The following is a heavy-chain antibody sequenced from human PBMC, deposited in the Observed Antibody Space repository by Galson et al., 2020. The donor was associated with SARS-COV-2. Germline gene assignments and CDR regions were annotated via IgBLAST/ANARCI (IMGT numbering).Heavy chain of an antibody. J-gene: IGHJ6*03. Sequence: ESLKISCTASGGSISGGYYGGWIRQSPQKGLEWIGFIDYTGETKYNPSVRGRVTISLNKSKNEFSLKLRSVTAADTAVYYCARGLFYYYMDVWGKGTTVTISS. CDR2: IDYTGET. CDR1: GGSISGGYY. CDR3: ARGLFYYYMDV. V-gene: IGHV4-61*08.